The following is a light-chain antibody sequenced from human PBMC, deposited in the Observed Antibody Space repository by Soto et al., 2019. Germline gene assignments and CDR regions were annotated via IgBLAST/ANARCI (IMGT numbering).Light chain of an antibody. CDR3: QQYCNSLYT. J-gene: IGKJ2*01. CDR1: QSVSSTY. Sequence: EIVLTQSPGTLSLSPGERATLSCKASQSVSSTYLAWYQQKPGQAPRLLIYGASSRATGIPDRFSGSGSGKELTRTISRLEPEDFAVSFCQQYCNSLYTFGQGTKPEIK. CDR2: GAS. V-gene: IGKV3-20*01.